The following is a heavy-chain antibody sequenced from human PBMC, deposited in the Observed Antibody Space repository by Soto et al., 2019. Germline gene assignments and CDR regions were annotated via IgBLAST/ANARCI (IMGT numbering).Heavy chain of an antibody. CDR3: ARDCIAAAGTWCY. J-gene: IGHJ4*02. Sequence: SETLSLTCTVSGGSISSGGYYWSWIRQHPGKGLEWIGYIYYSGSTYYNPSLKSRVTISVDTSKNQFSLKLSSVTAADTAVYYCARDCIAAAGTWCYWGQGTLVTVSS. D-gene: IGHD6-13*01. CDR2: IYYSGST. CDR1: GGSISSGGYY. V-gene: IGHV4-31*03.